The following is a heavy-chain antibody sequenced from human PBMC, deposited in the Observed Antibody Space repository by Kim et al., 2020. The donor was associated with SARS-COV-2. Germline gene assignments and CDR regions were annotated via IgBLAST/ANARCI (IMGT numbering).Heavy chain of an antibody. J-gene: IGHJ4*02. CDR1: GFTFSDHY. CDR2: SRNRASIYTT. Sequence: GGSLRLSCAASGFTFSDHYMDWVRQAPGKGLEWVGRSRNRASIYTTEYAASVKGRFSISREESKNSVYLQMNSLNSEDTAVYYCARGESPTRPADYWGQGTLVTVSS. D-gene: IGHD3-10*01. V-gene: IGHV3-72*01. CDR3: ARGESPTRPADY.